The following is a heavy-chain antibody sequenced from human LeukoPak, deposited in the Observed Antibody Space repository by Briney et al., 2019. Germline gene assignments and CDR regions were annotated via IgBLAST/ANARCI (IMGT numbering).Heavy chain of an antibody. V-gene: IGHV4-59*01. D-gene: IGHD1-26*01. CDR1: GGSISSYY. J-gene: IGHJ4*02. CDR3: ARGWELPHFDY. Sequence: SETLSLTCTVSGGSISSYYWSWIRQPPGKGLEWIGYIYYSGSTNYNPSLKSRVTISVDTSKNQFSLKLNSVTAADTAVYYCARGWELPHFDYWGQGTLVTVSS. CDR2: IYYSGST.